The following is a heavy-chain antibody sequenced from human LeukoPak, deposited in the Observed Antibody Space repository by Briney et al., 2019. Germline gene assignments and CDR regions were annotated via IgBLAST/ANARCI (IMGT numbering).Heavy chain of an antibody. V-gene: IGHV3-33*01. CDR3: ARDRRYGGTIFGVADYYYYYYMDV. Sequence: GVSQRLSCAASGFPFSSHRMHWVRHSPGKALECVVLIWYEGNNKHYADSVKGRFTNSRDNSKNTLYLQMNSPRAEDTAVYYCARDRRYGGTIFGVADYYYYYYMDVWGKGTTVTISS. J-gene: IGHJ6*03. D-gene: IGHD3-3*01. CDR2: IWYEGNNK. CDR1: GFPFSSHR.